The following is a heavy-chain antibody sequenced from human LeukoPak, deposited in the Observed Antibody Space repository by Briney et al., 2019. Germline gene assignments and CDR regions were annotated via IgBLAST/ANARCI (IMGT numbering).Heavy chain of an antibody. CDR3: ARVFWSGYAWDYFDY. CDR2: IFHSGST. CDR1: GDSLNTNTW. J-gene: IGHJ4*02. Sequence: SETLSLTCAVSGDSLNTNTWWSWVRQPPGKGLEWTGEIFHSGSTNYHPSLESRLTISMDKSKNSFSLRLTSVTAADTAVYYCARVFWSGYAWDYFDYWGQGTLVTVSS. V-gene: IGHV4-4*02. D-gene: IGHD3-3*01.